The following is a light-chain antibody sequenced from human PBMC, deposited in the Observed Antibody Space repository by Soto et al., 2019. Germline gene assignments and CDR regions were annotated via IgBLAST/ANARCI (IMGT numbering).Light chain of an antibody. CDR1: QSISSD. Sequence: IPMTRSPSSRAASLGDRFTMTFRSSQSISSDLNWYQQKPGKAPKLLIYAASTLQAGVPSRFSGSGSGTDFTLTISSLQPEDVAAYYCQKYNSAPLTFGGGTKVDI. CDR3: QKYNSAPLT. J-gene: IGKJ4*01. CDR2: AAS. V-gene: IGKV1-27*01.